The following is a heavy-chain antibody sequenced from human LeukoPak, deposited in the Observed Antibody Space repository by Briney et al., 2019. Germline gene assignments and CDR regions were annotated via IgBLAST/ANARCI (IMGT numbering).Heavy chain of an antibody. CDR3: ARGGFGVVSWFDP. J-gene: IGHJ5*02. CDR2: ISSSSSTI. V-gene: IGHV3-48*01. Sequence: GGPLRLSCAASGFTSSSYSMNWVRQAPGKGLEWVSSISSSSSTIYYADSVKGRFTISRDNAKNSLYLQMNSLRAEDTAVYYCARGGFGVVSWFDPWGQGTLVTVSS. D-gene: IGHD3-3*01. CDR1: GFTSSSYS.